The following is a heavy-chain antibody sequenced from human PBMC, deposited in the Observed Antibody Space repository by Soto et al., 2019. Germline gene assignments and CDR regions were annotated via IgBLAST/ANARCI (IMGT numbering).Heavy chain of an antibody. Sequence: SETLSLTCAVYGGSFSGYYWSWIRQPPGKGLEWIGEINHSGSTNYNPSLKSRVTISVDTSKNQFSLKLSSVTAADTAVYYCARGVAAADPYYFDYWGQGTLVTVSS. CDR1: GGSFSGYY. J-gene: IGHJ4*02. D-gene: IGHD6-13*01. CDR2: INHSGST. V-gene: IGHV4-34*01. CDR3: ARGVAAADPYYFDY.